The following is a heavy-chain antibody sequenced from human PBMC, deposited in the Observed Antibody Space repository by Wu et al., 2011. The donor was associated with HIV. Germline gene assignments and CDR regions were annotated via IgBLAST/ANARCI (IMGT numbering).Heavy chain of an antibody. Sequence: QVQLVQSGAEVKKPGSSVKVSCKASGGTFNSYGISWVRRAPGQGLEWIAWISTYNGKTNYAQKVQGRVTMTTDASTSTVYMEVRSLRSDDTAVYYCARDPPGYPYFFDYWGQGTLVTVSS. J-gene: IGHJ4*02. D-gene: IGHD5-12*01. V-gene: IGHV1-18*01. CDR1: GGTFNSYG. CDR2: ISTYNGKT. CDR3: ARDPPGYPYFFDY.